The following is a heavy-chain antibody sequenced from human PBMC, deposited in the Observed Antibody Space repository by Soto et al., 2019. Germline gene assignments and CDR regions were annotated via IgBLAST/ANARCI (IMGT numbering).Heavy chain of an antibody. Sequence: QVPLVESGGGVVQSGRSLRLSCAASGFTFSTSGMHWIRQAPGKGLEWVAMISHDGGATYYVDSVKGRFTISRDTDKNTLHLQMDSLRPEDTATYYCAKDWGSSGWYNWFDPWGQGTLVTVSS. D-gene: IGHD6-13*01. CDR3: AKDWGSSGWYNWFDP. CDR2: ISHDGGAT. CDR1: GFTFSTSG. V-gene: IGHV3-30*18. J-gene: IGHJ5*02.